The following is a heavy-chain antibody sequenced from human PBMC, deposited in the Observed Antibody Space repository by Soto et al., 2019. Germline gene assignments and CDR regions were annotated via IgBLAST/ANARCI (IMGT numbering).Heavy chain of an antibody. CDR2: ISGSGGST. Sequence: VGSLRLSCAASGFTFSSYAMSWVRQAPGKGLEWVSAISGSGGSTYYADSVKGRFTISRDNSKNTLYLQMNSLRAEDTAVYYCAKDSDKSYGDYELYFDYWGQGTLVTVSS. D-gene: IGHD4-17*01. CDR1: GFTFSSYA. V-gene: IGHV3-23*01. CDR3: AKDSDKSYGDYELYFDY. J-gene: IGHJ4*02.